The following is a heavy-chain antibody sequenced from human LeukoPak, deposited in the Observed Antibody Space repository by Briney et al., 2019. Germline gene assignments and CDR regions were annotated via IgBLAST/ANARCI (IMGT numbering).Heavy chain of an antibody. D-gene: IGHD2-2*01. Sequence: SETLSLTCTVSGGSISSSSYYWSWIRQPPGKGLEWIGYIYYSGSTNYNPSLKSRVTISVDTSKNQFSLKLSSVTAADTAVYYCARSRSSLNDAFDIWGQGTMVTVSS. CDR3: ARSRSSLNDAFDI. V-gene: IGHV4-61*01. CDR2: IYYSGST. J-gene: IGHJ3*02. CDR1: GGSISSSSYY.